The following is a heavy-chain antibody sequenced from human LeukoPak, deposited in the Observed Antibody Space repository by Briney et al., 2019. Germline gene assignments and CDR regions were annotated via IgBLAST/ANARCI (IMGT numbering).Heavy chain of an antibody. V-gene: IGHV4-4*02. Sequence: SGTLSLTCAVSGGSISSSNWWSWVRQPPGKGLEWIGEIYHSGSTNYNPSLKGRVTISVDTSKNQFSLKLSSVTAADTAVYYCARVGVSITIFGVVKKVNWFDPWGQGTLVTVSS. CDR1: GGSISSSNW. CDR2: IYHSGST. J-gene: IGHJ5*02. D-gene: IGHD3-3*01. CDR3: ARVGVSITIFGVVKKVNWFDP.